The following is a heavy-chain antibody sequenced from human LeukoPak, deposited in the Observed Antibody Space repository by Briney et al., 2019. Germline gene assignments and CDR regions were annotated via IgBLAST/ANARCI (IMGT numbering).Heavy chain of an antibody. CDR2: ISSSGSTI. CDR1: GFTFSSYW. J-gene: IGHJ4*02. V-gene: IGHV3-48*04. D-gene: IGHD3-10*01. CDR3: ASTYYYGSGSYYNPPGVDY. Sequence: QSGGSLRLSCVASGFTFSSYWMNWVRQAPGKGLEWVSYISSSGSTIYYADSVKGRFTISRDNAKNSLYLQMNSLRAEDTAVYYCASTYYYGSGSYYNPPGVDYWGQGTLVTVSS.